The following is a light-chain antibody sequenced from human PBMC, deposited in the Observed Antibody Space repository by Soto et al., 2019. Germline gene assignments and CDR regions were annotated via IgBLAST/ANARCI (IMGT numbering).Light chain of an antibody. J-gene: IGLJ1*01. Sequence: QSALTQPASVSGSPGQSITISCTGTSSDVGGYDYVSWYQLHPGKAPKLMVFEVSNRPSGVSYRSSGSKYRNTASLTISGLQAEDEADYFCSSYSISTAYLFGTGTNVTVL. CDR1: SSDVGGYDY. CDR2: EVS. V-gene: IGLV2-14*01. CDR3: SSYSISTAYL.